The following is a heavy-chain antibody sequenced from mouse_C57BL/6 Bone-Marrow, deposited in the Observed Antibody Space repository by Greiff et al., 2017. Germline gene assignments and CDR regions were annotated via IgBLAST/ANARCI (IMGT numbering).Heavy chain of an antibody. CDR3: ATPYYSGSSYWYFDV. J-gene: IGHJ1*03. CDR2: IDPSDSYT. CDR1: GYTFTSYW. D-gene: IGHD1-1*01. Sequence: QVQLQQPGAELVMPGASVKLSCKASGYTFTSYWMHWVKQRPGQGLEWIGEIDPSDSYTNYNQKFKGKSTLTVDKSSSTAYMQLSSLTSEDSAVYYCATPYYSGSSYWYFDVWGTGTTVTVSS. V-gene: IGHV1-69*01.